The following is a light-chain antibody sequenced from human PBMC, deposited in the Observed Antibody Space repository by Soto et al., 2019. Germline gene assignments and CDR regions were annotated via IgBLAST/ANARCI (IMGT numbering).Light chain of an antibody. Sequence: QSALTQPPSASGTPGQTVTISCSGRFSNIGSNFIYWYQQLPGTAPKLLIYRNNERPSGVPDRFSASKSGTSASLAISGLRSEDEADYHCAAWDDSLSGVVFGGGTKVPVL. CDR2: RNN. J-gene: IGLJ3*02. V-gene: IGLV1-47*01. CDR1: FSNIGSNF. CDR3: AAWDDSLSGVV.